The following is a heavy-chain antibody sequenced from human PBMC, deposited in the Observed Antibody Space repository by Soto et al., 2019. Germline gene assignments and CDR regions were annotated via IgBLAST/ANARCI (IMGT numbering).Heavy chain of an antibody. J-gene: IGHJ5*02. V-gene: IGHV4-34*01. Sequence: SETLSLTCAVYGGSFSGYYWSWIRQPPGKGLEWIGEINHSGSTNYNPSLKSRVTISVDTSKNQFSLKLSSVTAADTAVYYCARVAYYDFWSGYRRQHNWFDTWGQGTLVTVSS. CDR3: ARVAYYDFWSGYRRQHNWFDT. CDR1: GGSFSGYY. CDR2: INHSGST. D-gene: IGHD3-3*01.